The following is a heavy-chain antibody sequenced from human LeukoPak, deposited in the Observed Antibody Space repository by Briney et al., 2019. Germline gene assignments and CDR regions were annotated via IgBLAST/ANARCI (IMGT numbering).Heavy chain of an antibody. D-gene: IGHD1-7*01. CDR3: AKNHVRGSITGTTVDY. CDR2: ISGSGDST. Sequence: GGSLRLSCAASGFTFSNYAMNWVRQAPGKGLEWVSAISGSGDSTYYADSVKGRFTISRDNSKSTLYLQMNSLRADDTAVYYCAKNHVRGSITGTTVDYWGQGTLVTVSS. V-gene: IGHV3-23*01. CDR1: GFTFSNYA. J-gene: IGHJ4*02.